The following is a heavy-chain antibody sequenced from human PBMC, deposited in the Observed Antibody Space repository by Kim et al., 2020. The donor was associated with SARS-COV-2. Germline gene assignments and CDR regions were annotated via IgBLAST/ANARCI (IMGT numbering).Heavy chain of an antibody. CDR2: MNPNSGNT. CDR3: ASTYYDFWSGYYSQPWYYGMDV. V-gene: IGHV1-8*01. Sequence: ASVKVSCKASGYTFTSYDINWVRQATGQGLEWMGWMNPNSGNTGYAQKFQGRVTMTRNTSISTAYMELSSLRSEDTAVYYCASTYYDFWSGYYSQPWYYGMDVWGQGTTVTVSS. D-gene: IGHD3-3*01. CDR1: GYTFTSYD. J-gene: IGHJ6*02.